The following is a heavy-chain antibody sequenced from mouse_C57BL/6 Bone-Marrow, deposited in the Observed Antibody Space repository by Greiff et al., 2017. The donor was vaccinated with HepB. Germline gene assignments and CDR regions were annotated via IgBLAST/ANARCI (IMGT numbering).Heavy chain of an antibody. CDR3: VREPPLLRSGYFDV. V-gene: IGHV10-3*01. J-gene: IGHJ1*03. CDR1: GFTFNTYA. CDR2: IRSKSSNYAT. Sequence: EVQGVESGGGLVQPKGSLKLSCAASGFTFNTYAMHWVRQAPGKGLEWVARIRSKSSNYATYYADSVKDRFTISRDDSQSMLYLQMNNLKTEDTAMYYCVREPPLLRSGYFDVWGTGTTVTVSS. D-gene: IGHD1-1*01.